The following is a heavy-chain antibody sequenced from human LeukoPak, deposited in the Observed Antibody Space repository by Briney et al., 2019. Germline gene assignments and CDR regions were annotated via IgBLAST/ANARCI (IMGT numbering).Heavy chain of an antibody. Sequence: ASVKVSFKASGYTFTSYDINWVRQATGQGLEWMAWMNPNSGNTGYAQKFQGRVTMTRNTSISTAYMELSSLRSEDTAVYYCARGLRDYEYYYYYMDVWGKGTTVTVSS. V-gene: IGHV1-8*01. CDR3: ARGLRDYEYYYYYMDV. CDR1: GYTFTSYD. D-gene: IGHD4-17*01. CDR2: MNPNSGNT. J-gene: IGHJ6*03.